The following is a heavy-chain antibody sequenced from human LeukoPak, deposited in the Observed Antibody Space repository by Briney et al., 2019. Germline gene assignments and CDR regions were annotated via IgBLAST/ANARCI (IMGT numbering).Heavy chain of an antibody. CDR2: ISGSGGST. J-gene: IGHJ4*02. D-gene: IGHD4-17*01. CDR1: GFTFSSYA. V-gene: IGHV3-23*01. Sequence: GGSLRLSCAASGFTFSSYAMSWVRQAPGKGLEWVSAISGSGGSTYYADSVKGRFIISRDNSKNTLYLQMNSLRAEDTAVYYCATTYGDYVFDYWGQGTLVTVSS. CDR3: ATTYGDYVFDY.